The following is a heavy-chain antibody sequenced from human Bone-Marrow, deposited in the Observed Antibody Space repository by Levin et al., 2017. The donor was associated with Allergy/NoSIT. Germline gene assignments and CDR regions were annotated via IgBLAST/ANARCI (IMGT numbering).Heavy chain of an antibody. CDR3: AAVRGA. CDR2: INHSGST. Sequence: SQTLSLTCAVYGGSFSGYYWSWIRQPPGKGLEWIGEINHSGSTNYNPSLKSRVTISVDTSKNQFSLKLSSVTAADTAVYYCAAVRGAWGQGTLVTVSS. CDR1: GGSFSGYY. V-gene: IGHV4-34*01. D-gene: IGHD3-10*01. J-gene: IGHJ5*02.